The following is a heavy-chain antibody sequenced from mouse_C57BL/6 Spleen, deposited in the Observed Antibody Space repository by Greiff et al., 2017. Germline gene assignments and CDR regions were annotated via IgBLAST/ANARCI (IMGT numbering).Heavy chain of an antibody. CDR1: GFTFSSYG. V-gene: IGHV5-6*01. Sequence: EVMLVESGGDLVKPGGSLKLSCAASGFTFSSYGMSWVRQTPDKRLEWVATISSGGSYTYYPDSVKGRFTISRDHAKNTLYLQMSSLKSEDTAMYYCARHDSSGYGGYAMDYWGQGTSVTVSS. J-gene: IGHJ4*01. CDR3: ARHDSSGYGGYAMDY. CDR2: ISSGGSYT. D-gene: IGHD3-2*02.